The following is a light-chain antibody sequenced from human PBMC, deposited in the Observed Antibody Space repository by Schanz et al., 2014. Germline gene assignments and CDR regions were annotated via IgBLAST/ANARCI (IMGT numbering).Light chain of an antibody. CDR2: DNH. J-gene: IGLJ3*02. CDR3: ATWDDIMSAWV. CDR1: SSEIGDNY. V-gene: IGLV1-51*01. Sequence: QSVLTQPPSVSAAPGQKVTISCSGSSSEIGDNYVSWYQHIPGTAPKVLIYDNHYRPSGIPDRFSGSKSGTSASLAISGLRSDDEADYYCATWDDIMSAWVFGGGTKLTVL.